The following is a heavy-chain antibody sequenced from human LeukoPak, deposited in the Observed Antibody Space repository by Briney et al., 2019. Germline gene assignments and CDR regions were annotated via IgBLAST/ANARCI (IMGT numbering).Heavy chain of an antibody. D-gene: IGHD1-26*01. V-gene: IGHV4-4*02. CDR3: ARAGSYFLFDP. CDR1: GGSITSSAW. Sequence: SGTLSLTCAVFGGSITSSAWWTWVRQSPGKGLERIGYIYYSGSTNYNPSLKSRVTISVDTSKNQFSLKLSSVTAADTAVYYCARAGSYFLFDPWGQGTLVTVSS. CDR2: IYYSGST. J-gene: IGHJ5*02.